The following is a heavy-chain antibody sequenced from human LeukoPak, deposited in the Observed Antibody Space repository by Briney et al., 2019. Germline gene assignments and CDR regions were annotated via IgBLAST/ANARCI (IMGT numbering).Heavy chain of an antibody. J-gene: IGHJ6*04. D-gene: IGHD3-3*01. CDR2: INHSGST. CDR1: GGSFSGYY. V-gene: IGHV4-34*01. Sequence: SETLSLTCAVYGGSFSGYYWNWIRQPPGKGLEWIGEINHSGSTNYNPSLKSRVTISVDTSKNQFSLKLSSVTAADTAVYYCARGLAVLFPYGMDVWGKGTTVTVSS. CDR3: ARGLAVLFPYGMDV.